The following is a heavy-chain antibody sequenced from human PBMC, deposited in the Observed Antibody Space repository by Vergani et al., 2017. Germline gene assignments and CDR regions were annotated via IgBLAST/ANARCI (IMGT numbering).Heavy chain of an antibody. CDR2: ISGSGGST. CDR3: AKETEWELTGAFDI. V-gene: IGHV3-23*04. CDR1: GFTFRIYG. D-gene: IGHD1-26*01. J-gene: IGHJ3*02. Sequence: VQLVESGGGVVQPGGSLRLSCIASGFTFRIYGMHWVRQAPGKGLEWVSAISGSGGSTYYADSVKGRFTISRDNSKNTLYLQMNSLRAEDTAVYYCAKETEWELTGAFDIWGQGTMVTVSS.